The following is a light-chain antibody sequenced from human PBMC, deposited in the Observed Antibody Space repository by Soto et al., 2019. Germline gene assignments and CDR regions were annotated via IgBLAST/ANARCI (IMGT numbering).Light chain of an antibody. CDR3: QQYRNYPWT. CDR2: DAS. V-gene: IGKV1-5*01. CDR1: ESISSW. J-gene: IGKJ1*01. Sequence: DIHMTHSPSTLSASVGDRVTITCRASESISSWLDWYQQKPGKAPKLLIYDASSLESGVPSRFSGSGSGTEFSLTISSLQPDDFASYYCQQYRNYPWTFVQGTKVDIK.